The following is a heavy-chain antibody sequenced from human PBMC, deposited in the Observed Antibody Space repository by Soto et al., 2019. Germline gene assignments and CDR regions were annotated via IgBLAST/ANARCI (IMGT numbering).Heavy chain of an antibody. CDR1: GFTFSSYW. Sequence: PGGSLRLSCAASGFTFSSYWMSWVRQAPGKGLEWVANIKQDGSEKYYVDSVKGRFTISRDNAKNSLYLQMNSLRAEDTAVYYCARVGYQLLYYYYYGMDVWGQGTTVTVSS. V-gene: IGHV3-7*03. CDR3: ARVGYQLLYYYYYGMDV. J-gene: IGHJ6*02. CDR2: IKQDGSEK. D-gene: IGHD2-2*01.